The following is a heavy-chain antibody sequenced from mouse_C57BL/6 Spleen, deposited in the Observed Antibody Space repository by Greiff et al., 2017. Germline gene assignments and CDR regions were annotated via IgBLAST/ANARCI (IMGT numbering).Heavy chain of an antibody. CDR1: GYTFTDYN. J-gene: IGHJ3*01. V-gene: IGHV1-22*01. Sequence: VHVKQSGPELVKPGASVKMSCKASGYTFTDYNMHWVKQSHGKSLEWIGYINPNNGGTSYNQKFKGKATLTVNKSSSTAYMELRSLTSEDSAVYYCARDGDYGNPAWCAYWGQGTLVTGSA. CDR3: ARDGDYGNPAWCAY. CDR2: INPNNGGT. D-gene: IGHD2-1*01.